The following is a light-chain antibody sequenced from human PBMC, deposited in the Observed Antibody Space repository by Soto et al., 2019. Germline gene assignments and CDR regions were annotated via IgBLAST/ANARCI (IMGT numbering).Light chain of an antibody. J-gene: IGKJ1*01. CDR2: GAS. CDR3: QRYGSSPR. Sequence: EIVLTQSPGTLSLSPGERATLSCRASQTVNSAFLAWYQQKPGQAPRLLIYGASSRFTGIPDRFSGSGSGTDFTITISSLEPEDFAVYYCQRYGSSPRFGQGTKVEIK. CDR1: QTVNSAF. V-gene: IGKV3-20*01.